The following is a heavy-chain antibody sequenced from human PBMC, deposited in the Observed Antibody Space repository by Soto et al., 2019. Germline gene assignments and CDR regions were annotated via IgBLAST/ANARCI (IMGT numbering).Heavy chain of an antibody. CDR1: GFTFDDYA. V-gene: IGHV3-9*01. J-gene: IGHJ4*02. CDR2: ISWNSGSI. D-gene: IGHD1-26*01. Sequence: GGSLRLSCAASGFTFDDYAMHWVRQAPGKGLEWVSGISWNSGSIGYADSVKDRFTISRANAKNSLYLQMNSLRAEDTALYYCAKDIEGVGQYYFDYWGQGTLVTVSS. CDR3: AKDIEGVGQYYFDY.